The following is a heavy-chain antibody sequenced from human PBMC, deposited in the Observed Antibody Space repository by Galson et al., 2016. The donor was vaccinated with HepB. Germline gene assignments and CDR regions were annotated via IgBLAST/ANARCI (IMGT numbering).Heavy chain of an antibody. CDR2: IKSKTHGGTT. V-gene: IGHV3-15*01. CDR1: GFTFSNAW. CDR3: TTVDPGRYSYYYYYAMDV. J-gene: IGHJ6*02. D-gene: IGHD2-15*01. Sequence: SLRLSCAASGFTFSNAWMSWVRQAPGKGLEWVGRIKSKTHGGTTDYAAPVKGRFTISRDDSKNTPYLQMNSLKTEDTAVYYCTTVDPGRYSYYYYYAMDVWGQGTTVTVSS.